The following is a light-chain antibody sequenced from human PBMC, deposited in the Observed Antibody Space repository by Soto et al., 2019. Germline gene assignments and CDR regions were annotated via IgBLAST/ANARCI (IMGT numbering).Light chain of an antibody. CDR2: GAS. CDR1: QSVSSS. Sequence: EIVLTQSPGTLSLPPGERATVSCRASQSVSSSLSWYQQKPGQAPTILLYGASSRANGIPDRFSGSGSGTDFTLTITRLEPEDFAVYSCQQYGTSPSTFGQGTRLEIK. J-gene: IGKJ5*01. V-gene: IGKV3-20*01. CDR3: QQYGTSPST.